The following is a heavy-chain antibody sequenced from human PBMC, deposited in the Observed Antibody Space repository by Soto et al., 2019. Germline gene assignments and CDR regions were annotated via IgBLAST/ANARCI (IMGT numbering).Heavy chain of an antibody. V-gene: IGHV4-34*01. Sequence: SETLSLTCAVYGGSFSGYYWSWIRQPPGKGLEWIGEINHSGSTNYNPSLKSRFTISVDTSKNQFSLKLSSVTAADTAVYYCASLTPLRGYSYGYYYYYGMDVWGQGTTVTVSS. D-gene: IGHD5-18*01. CDR3: ASLTPLRGYSYGYYYYYGMDV. CDR2: INHSGST. CDR1: GGSFSGYY. J-gene: IGHJ6*02.